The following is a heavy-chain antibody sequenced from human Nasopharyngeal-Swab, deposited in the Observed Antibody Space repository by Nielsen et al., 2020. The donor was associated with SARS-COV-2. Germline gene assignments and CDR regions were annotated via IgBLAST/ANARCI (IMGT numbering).Heavy chain of an antibody. V-gene: IGHV3-48*04. J-gene: IGHJ4*02. Sequence: GESLKISCAASGFTFSSYSMNWVGQAPGKGLEWVSYISSSSSTIYYADSVKGRFTISRDNAKNSLYLQMNSLRAEDTAVYYCAREESGSYYPFFDYWGQGTLVTVSS. CDR2: ISSSSSTI. D-gene: IGHD1-26*01. CDR1: GFTFSSYS. CDR3: AREESGSYYPFFDY.